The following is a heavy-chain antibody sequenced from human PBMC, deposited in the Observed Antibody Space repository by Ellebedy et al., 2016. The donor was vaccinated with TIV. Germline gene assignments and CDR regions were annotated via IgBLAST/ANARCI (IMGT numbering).Heavy chain of an antibody. CDR2: INTSGRST. D-gene: IGHD2-2*01. Sequence: AASVKVSCKASGYTLTSYYMHWVRQAPGQGLEWMGIINTSGRSTSSAQKFQGRVTMTRDKSTTTAYMELRSLRSEDTAVYYCARDLSVGTRNYYFGMDVWGQGTTVTVSS. J-gene: IGHJ6*02. CDR3: ARDLSVGTRNYYFGMDV. CDR1: GYTLTSYY. V-gene: IGHV1-46*01.